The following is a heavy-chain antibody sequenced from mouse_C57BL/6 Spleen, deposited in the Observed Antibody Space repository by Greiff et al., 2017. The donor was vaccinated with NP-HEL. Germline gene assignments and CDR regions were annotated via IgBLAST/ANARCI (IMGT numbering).Heavy chain of an antibody. CDR2: INPNNGGT. J-gene: IGHJ2*01. Sequence: EVKLMESGPELVKPGASVKMSCKASGYTFTDYNMHWVKQSHGKSLEWIGYINPNNGGTSYNQKFKGKATLTVNKSSSTAYMELRSLTSEDSAVYYCARDDEGFAYWGQGTTLTVSS. CDR1: GYTFTDYN. CDR3: ARDDEGFAY. V-gene: IGHV1-22*01.